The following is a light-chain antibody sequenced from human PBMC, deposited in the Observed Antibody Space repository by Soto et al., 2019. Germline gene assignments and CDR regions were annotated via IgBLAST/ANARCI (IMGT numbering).Light chain of an antibody. Sequence: SVLTQPASVSGSPGQSITISCTGTSSDVGSYNYVSWYQQHPGKAPKLMIYEVSDRPSGISSRFSGSKSGNTASLTISGLQTEDEADYYCSSYTSSTTLFGNGTKGTVL. CDR3: SSYTSSTTL. CDR2: EVS. J-gene: IGLJ1*01. CDR1: SSDVGSYNY. V-gene: IGLV2-14*01.